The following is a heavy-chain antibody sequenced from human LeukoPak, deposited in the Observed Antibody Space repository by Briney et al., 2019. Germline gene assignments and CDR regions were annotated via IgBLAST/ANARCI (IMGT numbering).Heavy chain of an antibody. CDR1: GFTFSTYS. J-gene: IGHJ4*02. V-gene: IGHV3-48*01. Sequence: PGGSLRLSCAASGFTFSTYSMNWVRQAPGKGLEWVSYISSSSSTIYYADSVKGRFTTSRDNAKNSLYLQMNSLRAEDTAVYYCARTIAINTAMVTGYFDYWGQGTLVTVSS. CDR2: ISSSSSTI. CDR3: ARTIAINTAMVTGYFDY. D-gene: IGHD5-18*01.